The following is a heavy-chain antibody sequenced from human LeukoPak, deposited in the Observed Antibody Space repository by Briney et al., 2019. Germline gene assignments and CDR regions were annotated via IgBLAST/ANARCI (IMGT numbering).Heavy chain of an antibody. CDR1: GYSFTGYY. J-gene: IGHJ4*02. V-gene: IGHV1-2*02. CDR3: ARSLYYYGSGEDC. Sequence: VASVKVSCKASGYSFTGYYIHWVRQAPGQGLEWMGWVNPHTGTVRYAQKFRGRVTMTRDTSMNSAYMELTYLTSDDTAMYYCARSLYYYGSGEDCWGQGTLVTVSS. D-gene: IGHD3-10*01. CDR2: VNPHTGTV.